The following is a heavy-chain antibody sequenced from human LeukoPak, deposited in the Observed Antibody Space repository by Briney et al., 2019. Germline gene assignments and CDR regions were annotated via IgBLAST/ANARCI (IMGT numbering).Heavy chain of an antibody. Sequence: GASVKVSCKASGYTFTSYWIGWVRQMPGKGLEWMGIIYPGDSDTRYSPSFQGQVTISADKSISTAYLQWSSLKASDTAMYYCARISASDSYYDSSGYIDWFDPWGQGTLVTVSS. V-gene: IGHV5-51*03. D-gene: IGHD3-22*01. CDR3: ARISASDSYYDSSGYIDWFDP. CDR1: GYTFTSYW. CDR2: IYPGDSDT. J-gene: IGHJ5*02.